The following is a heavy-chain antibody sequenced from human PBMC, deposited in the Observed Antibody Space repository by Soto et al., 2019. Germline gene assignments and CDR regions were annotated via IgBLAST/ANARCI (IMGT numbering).Heavy chain of an antibody. D-gene: IGHD3-3*01. CDR1: GYTFTTFG. CDR2: ISPYNGNT. Sequence: QVQLVQSGAEVKKPGASVTVSCTASGYTFTTFGISWVRQAPGQGLEWMGWISPYNGNTNYAQKLKGRVTMTTDTSTRTAYLELRSLRSVDTAVYYCAREGYYDFRSGYPLDYWGQGTLVTVSS. V-gene: IGHV1-18*01. J-gene: IGHJ4*02. CDR3: AREGYYDFRSGYPLDY.